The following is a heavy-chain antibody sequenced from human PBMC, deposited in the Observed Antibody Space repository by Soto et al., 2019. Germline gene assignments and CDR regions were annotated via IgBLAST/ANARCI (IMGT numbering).Heavy chain of an antibody. Sequence: QLQLQESGPGLVKPSETLSLTCTVSGGSISSSSYYWGWIRQPPGKGLEWIGSIYYSGSTYYNPSLKSRVXXSXDXXKNQFSLKVRSVTAADTAVYYCVRQAATVATWFDPWGQGTLVTVSS. CDR1: GGSISSSSYY. V-gene: IGHV4-39*01. CDR3: VRQAATVATWFDP. CDR2: IYYSGST. D-gene: IGHD4-17*01. J-gene: IGHJ5*02.